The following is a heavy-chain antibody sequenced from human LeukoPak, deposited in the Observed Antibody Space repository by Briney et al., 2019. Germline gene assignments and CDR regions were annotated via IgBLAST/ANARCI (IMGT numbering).Heavy chain of an antibody. CDR1: GFTFSSYS. CDR3: AKGRRDSSGWPYYFDY. V-gene: IGHV3-21*04. CDR2: LSSSRSYI. J-gene: IGHJ4*02. D-gene: IGHD6-19*01. Sequence: GGSLRLSCAASGFTFSSYSMNWVRQAPGKGLEWVSSLSSSRSYIYYADSVKGRFTISRDNAKNSLYLQMNSLRAEDTAVYYCAKGRRDSSGWPYYFDYWGQGTLVTVSS.